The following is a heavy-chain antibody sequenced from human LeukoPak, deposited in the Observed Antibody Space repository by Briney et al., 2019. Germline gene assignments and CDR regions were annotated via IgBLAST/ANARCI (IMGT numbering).Heavy chain of an antibody. CDR3: ARVAGSIDY. J-gene: IGHJ4*02. V-gene: IGHV1-8*01. Sequence: GASVTLSYTPSAYTFTNYDINWGRQASGQGLEWMGWMSTSSGNTGYAQKFQGRLTTPRDTSITPVYMERSSLRSDDTAVYYCARVAGSIDYWGQGTLVTVSS. D-gene: IGHD1-26*01. CDR1: AYTFTNYD. CDR2: MSTSSGNT.